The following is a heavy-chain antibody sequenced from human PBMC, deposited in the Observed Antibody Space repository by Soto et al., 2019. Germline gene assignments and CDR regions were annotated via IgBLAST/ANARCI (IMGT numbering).Heavy chain of an antibody. CDR2: INPNSGGT. D-gene: IGHD1-7*01. V-gene: IGHV1-2*02. Sequence: RASVKVSCKASGYTFTGYYMHWVRQAPGQGLEWMGWINPNSGGTNYAQKFQGRVTMTRDTSISTAYMELSRLRSDDTAVYYCARRELSNYHYYGMDVWGQGTTVTVSS. J-gene: IGHJ6*02. CDR1: GYTFTGYY. CDR3: ARRELSNYHYYGMDV.